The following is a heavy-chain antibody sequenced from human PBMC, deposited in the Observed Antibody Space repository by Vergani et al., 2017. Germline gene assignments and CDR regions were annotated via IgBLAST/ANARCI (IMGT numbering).Heavy chain of an antibody. J-gene: IGHJ5*02. CDR3: AKEPGITMVRGVMPRGWFDP. D-gene: IGHD3-10*01. CDR1: GFTFSSHA. CDR2: IKNTGDST. Sequence: EVQLLQSEGAVVQPGGSLRLSCVASGFTFSSHAMSWVRQGHGQGLEWVSSIKNTGDSTHYADSVKGRFTISRDNSKNTMFLQMNNLRAEDTAVYYCAKEPGITMVRGVMPRGWFDPWGQGTLVTVSS. V-gene: IGHV3-23*01.